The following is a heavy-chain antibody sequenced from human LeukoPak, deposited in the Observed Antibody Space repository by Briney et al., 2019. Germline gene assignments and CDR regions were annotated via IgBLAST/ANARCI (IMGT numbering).Heavy chain of an antibody. V-gene: IGHV4-59*01. CDR3: ARVGGTNYYYYGMDA. CDR2: IYDSGST. Sequence: SETLSLACTVSGGPISSYYWSWIRQPPGKGLEWIGYIYDSGSTNYNPSLKSRVTISVDTSKNQFSLKLSSVTAADTAVYYCARVGGTNYYYYGMDAWGQGTTVTVSS. J-gene: IGHJ6*02. CDR1: GGPISSYY. D-gene: IGHD1-1*01.